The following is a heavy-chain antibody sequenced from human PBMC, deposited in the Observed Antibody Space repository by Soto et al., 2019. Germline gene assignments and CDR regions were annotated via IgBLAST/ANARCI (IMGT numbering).Heavy chain of an antibody. CDR2: INPNSGGT. J-gene: IGHJ6*02. CDR3: ARDRLYSSSWYRYYYYGMDV. D-gene: IGHD6-13*01. Sequence: GASVKVSCKASGYTFTGYYMHWVRQAPGQGLEWMGWINPNSGGTNYAQKFQGWVTMTRDTSISTAYMELSRLRSDDTAVYYCARDRLYSSSWYRYYYYGMDVWGQGTTVTVSS. V-gene: IGHV1-2*04. CDR1: GYTFTGYY.